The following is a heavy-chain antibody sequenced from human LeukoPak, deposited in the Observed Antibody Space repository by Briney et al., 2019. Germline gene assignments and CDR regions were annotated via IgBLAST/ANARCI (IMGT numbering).Heavy chain of an antibody. CDR1: AGSINSGDYY. V-gene: IGHV4-61*02. D-gene: IGHD3-22*01. CDR2: IYSPGT. CDR3: ARGIGTSYDSSRDAFDI. J-gene: IGHJ3*02. Sequence: SQTLSLTCTVSAGSINSGDYYWSWIRQPAGRGLEWIGRIYSPGTNYNYNPSLKSRVTISIDTSKNQFSLKLTSVAAADTAVYYCARGIGTSYDSSRDAFDIWGQGTMVTVSS.